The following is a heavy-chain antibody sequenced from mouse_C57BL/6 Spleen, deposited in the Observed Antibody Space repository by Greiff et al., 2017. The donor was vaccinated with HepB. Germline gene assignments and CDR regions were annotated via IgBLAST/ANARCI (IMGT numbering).Heavy chain of an antibody. CDR3: ARWHDYDVGGNY. Sequence: QVQLQQPGAELVRPGSSVKLSCKASGYTFTSYWMDWVKQRPGQGLEWIGNIYPSDSETHYNQKFKDKATLTVDKSSSTAYMQLSSLTSEDSAVYDCARWHDYDVGGNYWGQGTTLTVSS. J-gene: IGHJ2*01. D-gene: IGHD2-4*01. CDR1: GYTFTSYW. V-gene: IGHV1-61*01. CDR2: IYPSDSET.